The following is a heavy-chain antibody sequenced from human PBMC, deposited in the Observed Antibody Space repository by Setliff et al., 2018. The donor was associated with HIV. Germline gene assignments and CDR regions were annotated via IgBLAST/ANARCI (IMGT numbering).Heavy chain of an antibody. CDR3: AKNSYGYKTAFEY. V-gene: IGHV4-38-2*01. CDR1: GYSISSGYY. D-gene: IGHD3-16*02. Sequence: SETLSLTCAVSGYSISSGYYWGWIRQPPGEGLEWIGSVSPGGTTYYNPSLKSRVTISVDTSQNQVSLKLTSVTADDTAVYYCAKNSYGYKTAFEYWGQGALVTVSS. CDR2: VSPGGTT. J-gene: IGHJ4*02.